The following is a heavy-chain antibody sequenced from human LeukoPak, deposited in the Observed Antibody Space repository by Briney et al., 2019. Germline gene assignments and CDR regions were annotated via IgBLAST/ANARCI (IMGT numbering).Heavy chain of an antibody. CDR1: GGSFSGYY. J-gene: IGHJ5*02. CDR3: ARAPIVVVPAAGTGSFDP. Sequence: SETLSLTCAVYGGSFSGYYWSWIRQPPGKGLEWIGEINHSGSTNYNPSLKSRVTISVDTSKLQFSLKLSSVTAADTAVYYGARAPIVVVPAAGTGSFDPWGQGTLVTVSS. V-gene: IGHV4-34*01. D-gene: IGHD2-2*01. CDR2: INHSGST.